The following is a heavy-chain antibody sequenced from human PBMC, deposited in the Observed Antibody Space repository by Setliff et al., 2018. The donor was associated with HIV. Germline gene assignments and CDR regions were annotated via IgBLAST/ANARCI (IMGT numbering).Heavy chain of an antibody. Sequence: GYSISSYYWSWIRQPPGKGLEWIGEINHSGSTNYNPSLKSRVTLSVDTSKNQFFLKLTSLSAADTAVYYCARDRIEVVVDGPHDVFDVWGRGTTVTVSS. CDR1: GYSISSYY. V-gene: IGHV4-34*01. CDR2: INHSGST. CDR3: ARDRIEVVVDGPHDVFDV. J-gene: IGHJ3*01. D-gene: IGHD2-15*01.